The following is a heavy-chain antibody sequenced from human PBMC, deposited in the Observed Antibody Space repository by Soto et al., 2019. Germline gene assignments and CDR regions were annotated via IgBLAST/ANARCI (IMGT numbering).Heavy chain of an antibody. J-gene: IGHJ6*02. Sequence: SVKVSCKASGGTFSSYAISWVRQTPGQGLEWMGGIIPIFGTANYAQKFQGRVTITADESTSTAYMELSSLRSEDTAVYYCAIIPPLEIATIMPHLGDYYYGMDVWGQGTTVTVSS. D-gene: IGHD5-12*01. V-gene: IGHV1-69*13. CDR2: IIPIFGTA. CDR3: AIIPPLEIATIMPHLGDYYYGMDV. CDR1: GGTFSSYA.